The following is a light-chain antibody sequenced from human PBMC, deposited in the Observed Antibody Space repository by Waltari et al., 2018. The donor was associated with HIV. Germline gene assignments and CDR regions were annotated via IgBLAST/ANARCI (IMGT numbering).Light chain of an antibody. CDR1: RPISTC. CDR2: GAS. J-gene: IGKJ2*01. V-gene: IGKV1-39*01. CDR3: QQSFLTPYT. Sequence: DIKMTQSPSSLSASVGDSVTITCRASRPISTCLNWYQQTPGSAPKVLISGASSLKSGVPKRFSGSGSGTFFTLAIDGLQSEDFAIYYCQQSFLTPYTFGQGTKLELK.